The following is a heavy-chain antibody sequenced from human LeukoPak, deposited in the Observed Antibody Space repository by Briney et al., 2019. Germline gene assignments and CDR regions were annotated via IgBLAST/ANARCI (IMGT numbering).Heavy chain of an antibody. CDR1: VGSISSYY. D-gene: IGHD1-26*01. V-gene: IGHV4-59*01. CDR3: ARNEVGATGGNY. CDR2: IYYSGST. J-gene: IGHJ4*02. Sequence: PSETLSLTCTVSVGSISSYYWSWIRQPPWKGLEWIGYIYYSGSTNYNPSLKSRVTISVDTSKNQFSLKLSSVTAADTAVYYCARNEVGATGGNYWGQGTLVTVSS.